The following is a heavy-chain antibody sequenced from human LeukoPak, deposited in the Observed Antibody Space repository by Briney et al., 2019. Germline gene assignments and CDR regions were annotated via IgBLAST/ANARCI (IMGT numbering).Heavy chain of an antibody. D-gene: IGHD3-10*01. J-gene: IGHJ4*02. CDR3: ARDLWFGEWWESPIVY. V-gene: IGHV1-3*01. Sequence: ASVKVSCKASGYTFTSYAMHWVRQAPGQRLEWMGWINAGNGNTKYSQKFQGRVTITRDTSASTAYMELSSLRSEDTAVYYCARDLWFGEWWESPIVYWGQGTLVTVSS. CDR1: GYTFTSYA. CDR2: INAGNGNT.